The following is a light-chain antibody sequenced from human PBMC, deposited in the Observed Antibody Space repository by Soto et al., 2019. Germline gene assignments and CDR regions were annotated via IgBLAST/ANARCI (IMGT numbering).Light chain of an antibody. CDR1: QSISNN. V-gene: IGKV1-39*01. CDR2: AAS. CDR3: LQTYSTWT. Sequence: DIQMTQSPTSLSASVGDRVTVTCRASQSISNNLSWYQQKPGKAPRLLIYAASSLQSGVPSRFSGSGSGTDFTLTISSLKPEDFATYFCLQTYSTWTFGQGTKVDIK. J-gene: IGKJ1*01.